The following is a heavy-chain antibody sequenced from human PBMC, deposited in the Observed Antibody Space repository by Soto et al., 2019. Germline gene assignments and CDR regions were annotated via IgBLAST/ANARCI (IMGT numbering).Heavy chain of an antibody. CDR3: ARSSGGQWLVFDY. Sequence: SVKVSCKASGGSFSSYAISWVRQAPGQGLEWMGGIIPIFGTANYAQKFQGRVTITADESTSTAYMELSSLRSEDTAVYYCARSSGGQWLVFDYWGQGTLVTVSS. D-gene: IGHD6-19*01. CDR2: IIPIFGTA. CDR1: GGSFSSYA. V-gene: IGHV1-69*13. J-gene: IGHJ4*02.